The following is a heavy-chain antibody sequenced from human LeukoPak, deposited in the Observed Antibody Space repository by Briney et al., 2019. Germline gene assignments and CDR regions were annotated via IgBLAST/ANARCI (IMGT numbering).Heavy chain of an antibody. CDR1: GYTFTSYG. J-gene: IGHJ3*02. V-gene: IGHV1-18*01. D-gene: IGHD3-22*01. Sequence: ASVKVSCKASGYTFTSYGISWVRQAPGQGLEWMGWISAYNGNTNYAQKLQGRVTMTTDTSTSTAYMELRSLRSDDTAVYYCARGAHYYDSSGYYLDAFDIWGQGTMVTVSS. CDR3: ARGAHYYDSSGYYLDAFDI. CDR2: ISAYNGNT.